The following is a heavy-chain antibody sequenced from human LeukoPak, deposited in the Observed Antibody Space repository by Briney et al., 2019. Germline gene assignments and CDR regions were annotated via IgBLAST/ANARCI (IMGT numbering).Heavy chain of an antibody. CDR1: GFTFSSYS. J-gene: IGHJ6*02. CDR2: ISSSSSTI. V-gene: IGHV3-48*04. Sequence: PGGSLRLSGAASGFTFSSYSMNWVRQAPGKGLEWVSYISSSSSTIYYADSVKVRFTISRDNAKNSLYLQMISLRAEDTAVYYCARDSRHYYAHYVWGQGTTVTVSS. D-gene: IGHD3-10*01. CDR3: ARDSRHYYAHYV.